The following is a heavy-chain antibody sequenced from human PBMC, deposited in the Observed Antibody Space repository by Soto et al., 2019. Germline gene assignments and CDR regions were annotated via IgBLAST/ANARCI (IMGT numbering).Heavy chain of an antibody. CDR2: ISSSSSYI. D-gene: IGHD4-17*01. CDR3: ARGAEIYGDYEGGY. J-gene: IGHJ4*02. Sequence: EVQLVESGGGLVKPGGSLRLSCAASGFTFSSYSMNWVRQAPGKGLEWVSSISSSSSYIYYADSVKGRFTISRDNAKNSLYLQMNSLRAEDTAVYYCARGAEIYGDYEGGYWGQGTLVTVSS. CDR1: GFTFSSYS. V-gene: IGHV3-21*01.